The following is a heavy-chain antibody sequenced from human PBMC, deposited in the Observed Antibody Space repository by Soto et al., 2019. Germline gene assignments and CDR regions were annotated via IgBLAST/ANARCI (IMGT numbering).Heavy chain of an antibody. D-gene: IGHD3-9*01. CDR1: GFIFRTHA. V-gene: IGHV3-23*01. Sequence: GGSLRLSCAASGFIFRTHAMSWVRQTPGKGLEWVSVISASGDTTYYADSVKGRFTISRDNSKSTLSLHMNSLGAEDTALYYCAKDGGTYYDIPFAFAIWGQGTVVTVSS. J-gene: IGHJ3*02. CDR2: ISASGDTT. CDR3: AKDGGTYYDIPFAFAI.